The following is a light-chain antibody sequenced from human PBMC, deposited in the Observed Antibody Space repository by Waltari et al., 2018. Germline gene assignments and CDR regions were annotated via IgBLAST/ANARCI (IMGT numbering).Light chain of an antibody. CDR3: QSYDSSLSGRYV. J-gene: IGLJ1*01. Sequence: QSVLTPPPSVSGAPGQRVTISCTGSSPNIGAGYDVHWYQQLPGTAPKLLIYGNSNRPSGVPDRFSGSKSGTSASLAITGLQAEDEADYYCQSYDSSLSGRYVFGTGTKVTVL. CDR2: GNS. CDR1: SPNIGAGYD. V-gene: IGLV1-40*01.